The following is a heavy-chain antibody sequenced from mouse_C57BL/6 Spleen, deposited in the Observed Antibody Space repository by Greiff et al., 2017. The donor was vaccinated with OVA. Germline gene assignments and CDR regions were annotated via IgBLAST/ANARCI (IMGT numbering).Heavy chain of an antibody. CDR2: ISSGSSTI. CDR1: GFTFSDYG. V-gene: IGHV5-17*01. CDR3: ARRIYYGNYAMDY. Sequence: EVKLVESGGGLVKPGGSLKLSCAASGFTFSDYGMHWVRQAPEKGLEWVAYISSGSSTIYYADTVKGRFTIFRDNAKNTLFLQMTSLRSEDTAMYYCARRIYYGNYAMDYWGQGTSVTVSS. D-gene: IGHD2-1*01. J-gene: IGHJ4*01.